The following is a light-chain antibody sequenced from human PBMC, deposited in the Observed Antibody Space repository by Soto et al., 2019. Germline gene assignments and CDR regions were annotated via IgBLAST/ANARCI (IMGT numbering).Light chain of an antibody. CDR1: TSDSVGYTY. CDR2: DVS. V-gene: IGLV2-11*01. J-gene: IGLJ2*01. Sequence: QSVLTTPRPVSRCPGQSDTISFPETTSDSVGYTYVSWYKQHAGKATKVIIYDVSERPSGVPDRFSGSKSGNTASLTISGLQPEDEADYYCCSFAGPQSFEVFGEGTKVTVL. CDR3: CSFAGPQSFEV.